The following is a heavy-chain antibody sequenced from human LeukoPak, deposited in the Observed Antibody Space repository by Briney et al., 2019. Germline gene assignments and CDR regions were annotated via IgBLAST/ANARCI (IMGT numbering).Heavy chain of an antibody. CDR2: ISSSGSST. CDR3: AKMLTGIAAAGTEDWFDP. J-gene: IGHJ5*02. CDR1: GFTFSSYG. V-gene: IGHV3-23*01. D-gene: IGHD6-13*01. Sequence: GGSLRLSCAASGFTFSSYGMSWVRQAPGKGLEWVSAISSSGSSTYYADSVKGRFSISRDNSENTLYLQMNSLRAEDTAVYYCAKMLTGIAAAGTEDWFDPWGQGTLVTVSS.